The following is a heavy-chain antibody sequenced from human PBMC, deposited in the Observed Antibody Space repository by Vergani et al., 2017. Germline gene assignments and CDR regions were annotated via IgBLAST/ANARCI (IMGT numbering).Heavy chain of an antibody. Sequence: EVQLVQSGAEVKKPGESLKISCKGSGYSFTSSWIGWVRQMPGKGLEWMGITYPGDSDTKYSPSFQGQGTISAYNSVSTAYLQWSSLKASDTAMYYXARESEGVWGSYLRPFDIWGQGTMVTVSS. CDR3: ARESEGVWGSYLRPFDI. D-gene: IGHD3-16*01. CDR2: TYPGDSDT. J-gene: IGHJ3*02. V-gene: IGHV5-51*01. CDR1: GYSFTSSW.